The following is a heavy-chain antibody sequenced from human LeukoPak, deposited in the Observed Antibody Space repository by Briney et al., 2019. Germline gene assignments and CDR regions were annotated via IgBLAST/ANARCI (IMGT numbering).Heavy chain of an antibody. V-gene: IGHV4-31*03. D-gene: IGHD4-17*01. CDR3: ARDRYGDYAGGRFDP. CDR1: GGSISSGGYY. J-gene: IGHJ5*02. Sequence: SETLSLTCTVSGGSISSGGYYWSWIRQHPGKGLEWIGYIYYSGSTYYNPSLKSRVTISVDTSKNQFSLKLSSVTAADTAVYYCARDRYGDYAGGRFDPWGQGTLVTVSS. CDR2: IYYSGST.